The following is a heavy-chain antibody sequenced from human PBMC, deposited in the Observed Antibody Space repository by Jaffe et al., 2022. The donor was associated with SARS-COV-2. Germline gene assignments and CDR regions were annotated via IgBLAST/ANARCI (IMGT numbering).Heavy chain of an antibody. J-gene: IGHJ4*02. CDR1: GFTFSTYW. D-gene: IGHD1-26*01. CDR2: ILGDGTTT. V-gene: IGHV3-74*01. Sequence: EVQLVESGGNLVQPGGSLRLSCAASGFTFSTYWMQWVRQAPGTGLVWVSRILGDGTTTSYADSVKGRFTISRDNAKNTLYLQMNSLRAEDTAVYYCARGFTGNYGTDYWGQGTLVTVSS. CDR3: ARGFTGNYGTDY.